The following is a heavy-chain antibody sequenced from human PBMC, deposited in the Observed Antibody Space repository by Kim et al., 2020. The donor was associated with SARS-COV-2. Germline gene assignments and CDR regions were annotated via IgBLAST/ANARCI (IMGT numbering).Heavy chain of an antibody. D-gene: IGHD3-3*01. Sequence: ASVKVSCKASGYTFTSYGISWVRQAPGQGLEWMGWISAYNGNTNYAQKLQGRVTMTTDTSTSTAYMELRSLRSDDTAVYYCARDRYYDFWSGYYSSVYYYYMDVWGKGTTVTVSS. CDR1: GYTFTSYG. V-gene: IGHV1-18*01. J-gene: IGHJ6*03. CDR2: ISAYNGNT. CDR3: ARDRYYDFWSGYYSSVYYYYMDV.